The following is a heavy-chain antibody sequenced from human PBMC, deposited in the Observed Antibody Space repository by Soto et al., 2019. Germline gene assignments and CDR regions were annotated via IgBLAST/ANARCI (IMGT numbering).Heavy chain of an antibody. CDR1: EFTFSTYA. CDR2: IAASGVGT. D-gene: IGHD4-17*01. J-gene: IGHJ3*01. CDR3: TRDPNGDHIGAFDF. Sequence: VQVLESGGGLVQPGGSLRLSCADPEFTFSTYAMTWVRQAPGGRLEWVSSIAASGVGTSYADPVKGRFTVSRDNSKDTLFLRMNSLRVEDTAIYYCTRDPNGDHIGAFDFWGQGIMVTVSS. V-gene: IGHV3-23*01.